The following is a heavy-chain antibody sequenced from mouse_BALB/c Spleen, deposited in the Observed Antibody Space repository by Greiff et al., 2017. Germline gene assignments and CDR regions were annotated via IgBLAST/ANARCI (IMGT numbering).Heavy chain of an antibody. V-gene: IGHV2-9*02. CDR3: ALITTVVAWYFDV. Sequence: VMLVESGPGLVAPSQSLSITCTVSGFSLTSYGVHWVRQPPGKGLEWLGVIWAGGSTNYNSALMSRLSISKDNSKSQVFLKMNSLQTDDTAMYYCALITTVVAWYFDVWGAGTTVTVSS. J-gene: IGHJ1*01. CDR2: IWAGGST. D-gene: IGHD1-1*01. CDR1: GFSLTSYG.